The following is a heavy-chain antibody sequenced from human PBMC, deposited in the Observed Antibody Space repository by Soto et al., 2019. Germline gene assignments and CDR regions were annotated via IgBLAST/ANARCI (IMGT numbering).Heavy chain of an antibody. V-gene: IGHV3-30-3*01. J-gene: IGHJ4*02. D-gene: IGHD3-22*01. Sequence: GGSLRLSCAASGFTFSSYAMHWVRQAPGKGLEWVAVITYDGSNKYYADSVKGRFTISRDNSKNTLFLQMNSLRADDTVIYYCTMRNYYDSSGPIGASYYFDYWGQGTLVTVSS. CDR1: GFTFSSYA. CDR2: ITYDGSNK. CDR3: TMRNYYDSSGPIGASYYFDY.